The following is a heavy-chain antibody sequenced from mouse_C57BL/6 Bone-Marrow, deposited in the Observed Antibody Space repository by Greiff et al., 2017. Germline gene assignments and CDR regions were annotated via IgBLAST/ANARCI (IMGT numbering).Heavy chain of an antibody. Sequence: VQLQQSGAELAKPGASVKMSCKASGYTFTSYWLPWVKQRPGQGLAWIGYINPRSGYPTYNQKFKDKATLTADKSSSTAYMQLSSLTYEDSAVYYGARFLFDYWGQGTTLTVSS. CDR1: GYTFTSYW. CDR3: ARFLFDY. J-gene: IGHJ2*01. V-gene: IGHV1-7*01. CDR2: INPRSGYP.